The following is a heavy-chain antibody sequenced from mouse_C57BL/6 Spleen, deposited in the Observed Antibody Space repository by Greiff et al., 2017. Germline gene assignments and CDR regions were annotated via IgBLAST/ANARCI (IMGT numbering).Heavy chain of an antibody. CDR3: ARSPDYGSSSYYFDY. CDR1: GFTFSSYA. J-gene: IGHJ2*01. D-gene: IGHD1-1*01. V-gene: IGHV5-4*01. CDR2: ISDGGSYT. Sequence: EVQGVESGGGLVKPGGSLKLSCAASGFTFSSYAMSWVRQTPEKRLEWVATISDGGSYTYYPDNVKGRFTISRDNAKNNLYLQMSHLKSEDTAMYYCARSPDYGSSSYYFDYWGQGTTLTVSS.